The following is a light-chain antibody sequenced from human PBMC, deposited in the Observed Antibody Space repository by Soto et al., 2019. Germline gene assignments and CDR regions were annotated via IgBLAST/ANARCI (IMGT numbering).Light chain of an antibody. V-gene: IGLV1-40*01. Sequence: QSVLTQPPSVSGAPGQRVTISCTGSSSNIGAGYDVHWYQQLPGTAPKLLLYGNSNRPSSVPDRFSSSKSGTSAYLSITGREAEDEADYYCQSYDSSLSGYVVFGGGIKLTVL. CDR2: GNS. CDR1: SSNIGAGYD. CDR3: QSYDSSLSGYVV. J-gene: IGLJ2*01.